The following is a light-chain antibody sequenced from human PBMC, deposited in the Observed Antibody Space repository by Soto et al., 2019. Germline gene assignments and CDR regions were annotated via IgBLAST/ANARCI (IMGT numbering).Light chain of an antibody. CDR2: GAS. J-gene: IGKJ1*01. V-gene: IGKV3-20*01. CDR3: QQYDSSPRT. Sequence: EIVLTESPGTLSMSPGERATLSFSSSHSLSSSSLAWYQQKPGQAPRLLISGASSRAADIPDRFSGSGSGTDFTLTINRLEPEDFAVYCCQQYDSSPRTFGQGTKVDIK. CDR1: HSLSSSS.